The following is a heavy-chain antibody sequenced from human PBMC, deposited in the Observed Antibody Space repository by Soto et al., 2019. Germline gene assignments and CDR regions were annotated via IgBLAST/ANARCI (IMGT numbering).Heavy chain of an antibody. J-gene: IGHJ6*03. CDR1: GYTFTSYA. Sequence: ASVKVSCKASGYTFTSYALHWVRQAPGQRLDWMGRIIPIHGIANYAQKFQGRVTITRDKSTSTAYMELSSLRSEDTAVYYCESANDILTGYYDVYYYYYMDVWGKGTTVTVSS. CDR3: ESANDILTGYYDVYYYYYMDV. D-gene: IGHD3-9*01. CDR2: IIPIHGIA. V-gene: IGHV1-3*01.